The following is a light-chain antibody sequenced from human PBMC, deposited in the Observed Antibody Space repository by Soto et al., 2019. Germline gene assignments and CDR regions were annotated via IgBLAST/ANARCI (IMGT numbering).Light chain of an antibody. V-gene: IGKV1-12*01. Sequence: DIQMTQSPSSVSASVGDRVTITCRANQGISWSLAWYQQRPGKAPRRLIYHASTLQSGVPSRFSGSGFGTDFTLTISSLQPEDSATYYCQQANRFPFTFGQGTRLEI. CDR3: QQANRFPFT. CDR1: QGISWS. J-gene: IGKJ2*01. CDR2: HAS.